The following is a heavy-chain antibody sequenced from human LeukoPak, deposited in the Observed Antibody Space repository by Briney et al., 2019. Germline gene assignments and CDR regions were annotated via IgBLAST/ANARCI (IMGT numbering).Heavy chain of an antibody. D-gene: IGHD3-16*01. V-gene: IGHV4-59*01. CDR1: GGSISSYY. CDR3: ARGVRRYDYVWGSSRSYFDY. J-gene: IGHJ4*02. Sequence: SETLSLTCSVSGGSISSYYWSWIRQPPGKGLEWIGYIYYSGSTNYNPSLKSRVTISVDTSKDQFSLKLSSVTAADTAVYYCARGVRRYDYVWGSSRSYFDYWGQGTLVTVSS. CDR2: IYYSGST.